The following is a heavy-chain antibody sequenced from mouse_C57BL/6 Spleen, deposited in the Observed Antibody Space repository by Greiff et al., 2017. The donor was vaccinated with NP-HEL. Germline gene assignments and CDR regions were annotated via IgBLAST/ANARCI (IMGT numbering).Heavy chain of an antibody. CDR1: GYTFTDYE. D-gene: IGHD2-5*01. CDR3: TRAYYSNIWYFDV. V-gene: IGHV1-15*01. CDR2: IDPETGGT. Sequence: VQLQQSGAELVRPGASVTLSCKASGYTFTDYEMHWVKQTPVHGLEWIGAIDPETGGTAYNQKFKGKAILTADKSSSTAYMELRSLTSEDSAVYYCTRAYYSNIWYFDVWGTGTTVTVSS. J-gene: IGHJ1*03.